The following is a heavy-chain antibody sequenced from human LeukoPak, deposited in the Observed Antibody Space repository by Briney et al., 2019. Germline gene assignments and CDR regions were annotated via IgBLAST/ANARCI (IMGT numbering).Heavy chain of an antibody. CDR3: ASGIAAADIGNCDY. CDR2: IIPIFGTA. CDR1: GYTFTSYA. V-gene: IGHV1-69*13. J-gene: IGHJ4*02. D-gene: IGHD6-13*01. Sequence: SVKVSCKASGYTFTSYAMHWVRQAPGQGLEWMGGIIPIFGTANYAQKFQGRVTITADESTSTAYMELSSLRSEDTAVYYCASGIAAADIGNCDYWGQGTLVTVSS.